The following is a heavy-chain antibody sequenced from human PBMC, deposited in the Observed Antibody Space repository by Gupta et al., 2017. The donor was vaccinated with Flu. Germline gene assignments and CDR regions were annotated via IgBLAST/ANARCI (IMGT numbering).Heavy chain of an antibody. CDR2: INHSGST. CDR1: GGSFSGYY. J-gene: IGHJ5*02. Sequence: QVQLQQWGAGLLKPSETLSLTCAVYGGSFSGYYWSWIRQPPGKGLEWIGEINHSGSTNYNPSLKSRVTISVVTSKNQFSLKLSSVTAADTAVYYCARVGIVVVPAASRVNWFDPWGQGTLVTVSS. CDR3: ARVGIVVVPAASRVNWFDP. D-gene: IGHD2-2*01. V-gene: IGHV4-34*01.